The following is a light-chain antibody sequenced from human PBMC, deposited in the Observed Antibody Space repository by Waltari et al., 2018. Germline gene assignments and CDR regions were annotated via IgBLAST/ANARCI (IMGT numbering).Light chain of an antibody. J-gene: IGLJ1*01. CDR1: SSDVGSYDL. Sequence: QSALTQPASVSGSPGQSITIPCTGTSSDVGSYDLVSWYQQHPGKAPKIFICEVHERPSGVSNRFSGSKSGNTASLTISGLQAEDEADYYCCSYAGVDTFYVFGTGTKVTVL. CDR3: CSYAGVDTFYV. V-gene: IGLV2-23*02. CDR2: EVH.